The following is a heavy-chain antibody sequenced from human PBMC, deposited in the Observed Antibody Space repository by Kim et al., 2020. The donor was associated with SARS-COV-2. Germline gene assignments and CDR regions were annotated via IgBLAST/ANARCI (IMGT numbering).Heavy chain of an antibody. CDR2: ISAYNGNP. D-gene: IGHD2-2*01. CDR1: GYTFTSYG. CDR3: ARGGGYCSSTSCYAADVYDDDGVDV. V-gene: IGHV1-18*01. Sequence: ASVKVSCKASGYTFTSYGISWVRQAPGQGLEWMGWISAYNGNPNYAQNLQGRVTMTTDTSTSTAYMELRSLRSDDTAVYYCARGGGYCSSTSCYAADVYDDDGVDVWGQGTTVTVSS. J-gene: IGHJ6*02.